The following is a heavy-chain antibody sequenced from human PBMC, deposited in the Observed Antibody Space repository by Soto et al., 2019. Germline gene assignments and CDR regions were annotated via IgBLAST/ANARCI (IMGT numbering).Heavy chain of an antibody. CDR2: MSLDGKSR. J-gene: IGHJ4*02. Sequence: GRSLRLSYASSGFAVSSYSVHWVSQAPGKGLEWVAAMSLDGKSRYFADSVNGRFTISRATSKNTWSLQMNSLGPEDSAVYHCTRGRSVIANNYFEHWGQGT. D-gene: IGHD2-21*01. CDR3: TRGRSVIANNYFEH. V-gene: IGHV3-30*04. CDR1: GFAVSSYS.